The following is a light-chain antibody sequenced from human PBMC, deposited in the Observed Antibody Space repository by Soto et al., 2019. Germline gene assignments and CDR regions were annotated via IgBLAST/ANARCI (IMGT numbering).Light chain of an antibody. Sequence: QSVLTQPPSASGSPGQSVTISCAGTINDVGGYNYVSWYQQHPGKVPQLMIYQVTKRPAGVPDRFSAYKSDTTASLPISEVQAEEEGDYYCTSYAGGNRFVFGTGTKVTVL. CDR2: QVT. CDR1: INDVGGYNY. J-gene: IGLJ1*01. V-gene: IGLV2-8*01. CDR3: TSYAGGNRFV.